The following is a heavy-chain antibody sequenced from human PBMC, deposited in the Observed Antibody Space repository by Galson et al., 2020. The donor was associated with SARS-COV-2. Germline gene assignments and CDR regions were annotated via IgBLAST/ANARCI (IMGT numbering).Heavy chain of an antibody. D-gene: IGHD2-15*01. CDR2: VYSSGST. CDR3: ARGYCSGATCYPLDG. Sequence: SETLSLTCTVSGVSIMSTTYYWGWIRQPPGKGLEWIGSVYSSGSTSYNPSVEGRVTVSVDRSNNQVSLQLHSVTAADTAVYYCARGYCSGATCYPLDGWGQGTLVAVSS. CDR1: GVSIMSTTYY. V-gene: IGHV4-39*07. J-gene: IGHJ4*02.